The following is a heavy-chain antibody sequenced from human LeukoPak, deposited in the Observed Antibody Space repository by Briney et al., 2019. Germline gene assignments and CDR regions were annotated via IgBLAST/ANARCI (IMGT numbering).Heavy chain of an antibody. V-gene: IGHV3-23*01. J-gene: IGHJ5*02. D-gene: IGHD3-22*01. Sequence: GGTLRLSCAASGFTFSSYGMSWVRQAPGKGLEWVSAISGSGGSTYYADSVKGRFTISRDNSKNTLYLQMNSLRAEDTAVYYCARVPRRDSRFDPWGQGTLVTVSS. CDR2: ISGSGGST. CDR1: GFTFSSYG. CDR3: ARVPRRDSRFDP.